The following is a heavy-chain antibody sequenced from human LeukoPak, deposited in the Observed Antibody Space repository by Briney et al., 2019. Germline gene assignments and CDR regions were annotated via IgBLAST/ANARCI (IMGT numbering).Heavy chain of an antibody. D-gene: IGHD3-10*01. V-gene: IGHV3-33*08. Sequence: GGSLRLSCAASGFTFSSYSMHWVRQAPGKGLEWVAVIWDDGSNKYYADSVKGRFTISRDNSKNTLYLQVNSLRAEDTAVYYCARDGNFGYDAFDIWGQGTMVTVSS. CDR3: ARDGNFGYDAFDI. J-gene: IGHJ3*02. CDR1: GFTFSSYS. CDR2: IWDDGSNK.